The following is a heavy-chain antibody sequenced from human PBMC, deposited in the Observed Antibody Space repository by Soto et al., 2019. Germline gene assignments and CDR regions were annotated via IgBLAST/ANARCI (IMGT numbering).Heavy chain of an antibody. J-gene: IGHJ4*02. V-gene: IGHV4-59*08. CDR3: ARVGSDDLDY. Sequence: PSQTLSLTSTLTARSTTTHSRSWSRQPPGKGLEWIGYIYYSGSTNYNPSLKSRVTISVDTSKNQFSLKLSSVTAADTAVYYCARVGSDDLDYWGQGTLVTVS. CDR2: IYYSGST. D-gene: IGHD1-1*01. CDR1: ARSTTTHS.